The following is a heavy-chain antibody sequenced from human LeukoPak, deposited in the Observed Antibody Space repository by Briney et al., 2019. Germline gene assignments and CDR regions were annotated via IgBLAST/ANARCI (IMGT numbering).Heavy chain of an antibody. CDR3: ASVGYSYGRRADY. J-gene: IGHJ4*02. V-gene: IGHV4-61*02. D-gene: IGHD5-18*01. Sequence: SETLSLTCTVSGGSISSGSYYWSWIRQPAGKGLEWIGRIYTSGSTNYNPSLKSRVTISVDTSKNQFSLKLSSVTAADTAVYYCASVGYSYGRRADYWGQGTLVTVSS. CDR2: IYTSGST. CDR1: GGSISSGSYY.